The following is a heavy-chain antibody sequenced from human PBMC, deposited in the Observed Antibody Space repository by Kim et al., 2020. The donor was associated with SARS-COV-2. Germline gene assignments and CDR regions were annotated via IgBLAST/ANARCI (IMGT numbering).Heavy chain of an antibody. V-gene: IGHV3-33*05. CDR1: GFTFSSYG. J-gene: IGHJ3*02. CDR2: ISYDGSTK. Sequence: GGSLRLSCAASGFTFSSYGMHWVRQAPGKGLEWVAVISYDGSTKYYADSVKGRFTISRDNSKNTLYLQMNSLRAEDTAVYYCARDPIDVAGSAFGIWGQG. D-gene: IGHD6-19*01. CDR3: ARDPIDVAGSAFGI.